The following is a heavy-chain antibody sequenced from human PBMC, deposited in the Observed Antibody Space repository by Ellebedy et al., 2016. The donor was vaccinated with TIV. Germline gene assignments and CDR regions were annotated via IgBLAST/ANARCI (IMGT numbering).Heavy chain of an antibody. D-gene: IGHD4-17*01. CDR3: AMGDDYGDYWFDP. CDR2: IYHGDSNT. V-gene: IGHV5-51*01. J-gene: IGHJ5*02. CDR1: GYFFSNFW. Sequence: GESLKISCQISGYFFSNFWIGWVRQMPGKGLEWMGIIYHGDSNTRYSPSFQGQVTLSADKFISTAYLQWSSLKASDTAMYYCAMGDDYGDYWFDPWGQGTLVTVSS.